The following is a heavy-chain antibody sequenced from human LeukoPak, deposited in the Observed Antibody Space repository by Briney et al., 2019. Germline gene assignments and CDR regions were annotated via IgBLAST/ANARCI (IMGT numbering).Heavy chain of an antibody. CDR1: GYTFIGYY. J-gene: IGHJ4*02. D-gene: IGHD1-26*01. CDR3: ARDLRGSYLS. Sequence: ASVKVSCKASGYTFIGYYMHWVRQAPGQGLEWMGWINPNSGGTNYAQKFQGRVTMTRDTSISTVYMELSSLRSEDTAVYYCARDLRGSYLSWGQGTLVTVSS. CDR2: INPNSGGT. V-gene: IGHV1-2*02.